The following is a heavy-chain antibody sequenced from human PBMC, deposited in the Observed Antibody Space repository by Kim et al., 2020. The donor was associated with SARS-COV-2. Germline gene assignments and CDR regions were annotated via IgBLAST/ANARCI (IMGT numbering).Heavy chain of an antibody. V-gene: IGHV1-18*01. J-gene: IGHJ6*02. CDR2: ISAYNGNT. CDR1: GYTFTSYG. Sequence: ASVKVSCKASGYTFTSYGISWVRQAPGQGLEWMGWISAYNGNTNYAQKLQGRVTMTTDTSTSTAYMELRSLRSDDTAVYYCARDLHSRRVVVITLDYYYGMXVWGQGTTVTVSS. D-gene: IGHD3-22*01. CDR3: ARDLHSRRVVVITLDYYYGMXV.